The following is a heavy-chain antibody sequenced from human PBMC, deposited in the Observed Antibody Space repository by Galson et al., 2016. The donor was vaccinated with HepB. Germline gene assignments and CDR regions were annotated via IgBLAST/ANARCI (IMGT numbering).Heavy chain of an antibody. J-gene: IGHJ4*02. D-gene: IGHD1-26*01. CDR3: AREVGSLVDY. V-gene: IGHV4-59*01. CDR2: ACHDGGT. CDR1: GGSIGFYC. Sequence: SETLSLTCTVSGGSIGFYCWGWIRQSPGKGLEWIGYACHDGGTGYNPSFKSRVTMSLDKSNKQLSLKLTSVTAADTAVYFCAREVGSLVDYWGQGTVVTVSS.